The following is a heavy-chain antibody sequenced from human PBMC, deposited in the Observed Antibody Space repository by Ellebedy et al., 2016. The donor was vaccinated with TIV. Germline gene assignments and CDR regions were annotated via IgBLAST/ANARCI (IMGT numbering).Heavy chain of an antibody. V-gene: IGHV3-23*01. D-gene: IGHD1-1*01. CDR3: ANNPKSKIPKRENLQR. J-gene: IGHJ1*01. CDR1: GFTFSSYT. Sequence: PGGSLRLSCAASGFTFSSYTINWVLQAPGTGLEWVPGISGSGGSTYYAESVKGRFTISRDNSKNTLYLQMNRLRAEEKAVYYCANNPKSKIPKRENLQRWGQGTLVNVSS. CDR2: ISGSGGST.